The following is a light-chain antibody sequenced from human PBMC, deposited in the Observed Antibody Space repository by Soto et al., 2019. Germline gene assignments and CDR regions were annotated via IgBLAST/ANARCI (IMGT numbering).Light chain of an antibody. J-gene: IGKJ1*01. CDR2: AAS. Sequence: EIVMTQSPATLSVSPGERATLSCRASQSVSNHLAWYQQKLGQAPRLLIYAASTRTPGVPARFSGSGSGTEFTLTISSLQSEDFAVYYCQQYINWPPWTFGQGTKVDIK. V-gene: IGKV3-15*01. CDR3: QQYINWPPWT. CDR1: QSVSNH.